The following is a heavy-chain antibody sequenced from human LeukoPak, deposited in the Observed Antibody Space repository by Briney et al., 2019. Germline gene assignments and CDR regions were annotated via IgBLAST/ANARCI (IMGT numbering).Heavy chain of an antibody. CDR3: AARRPYYFVS. CDR1: GFTFSSFA. J-gene: IGHJ4*02. D-gene: IGHD2-21*01. V-gene: IGHV3-23*01. Sequence: GGSLRLSCAASGFTFSSFAMSWVRQTPGKGLEWVPTFDTGGVTFYADSVRGRFTISRDNSKNTLFLQMDSLRAEDTAVYYCAARRPYYFVSWGQGTLVTVSS. CDR2: FDTGGVT.